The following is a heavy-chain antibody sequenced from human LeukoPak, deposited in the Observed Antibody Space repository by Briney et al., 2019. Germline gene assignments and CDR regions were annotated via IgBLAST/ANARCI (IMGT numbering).Heavy chain of an antibody. CDR3: ARGTMFPYYLDY. J-gene: IGHJ4*02. D-gene: IGHD3-10*02. CDR1: GFKFSSYS. CDR2: ISSSSSYI. V-gene: IGHV3-21*01. Sequence: GGSLRLSCAASGFKFSSYSMKWVRQAPGKGLEWVSFISSSSSYIYYADSVKGRFTISRDNAKNSLYLQMNSLRAEDTAVYYCARGTMFPYYLDYWGQGTLVTVSS.